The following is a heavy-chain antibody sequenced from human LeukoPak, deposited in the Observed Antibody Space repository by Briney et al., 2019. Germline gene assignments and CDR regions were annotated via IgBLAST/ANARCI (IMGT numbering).Heavy chain of an antibody. J-gene: IGHJ6*02. V-gene: IGHV3-53*01. CDR2: IYSGGYT. Sequence: PGGSLRLSCAASGFTVSSNYMSWVRQAPGKGLEWVSVIYSGGYTYYADSVKVRFTISRDISKNTLYLQMNSLRAEDTAVYYCAKGLDYYYGMDVWGQGTTVTVSS. CDR1: GFTVSSNY. D-gene: IGHD3-16*01. CDR3: AKGLDYYYGMDV.